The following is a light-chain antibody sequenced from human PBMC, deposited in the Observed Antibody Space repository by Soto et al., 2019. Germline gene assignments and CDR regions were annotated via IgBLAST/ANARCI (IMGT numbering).Light chain of an antibody. CDR1: STLRKH. Sequence: SYELTQSVSVSVAPGQTASINCERESTLRKHVHWYQQKAGQAPVLVVYDDRDRPSGIPERFSGSNSGNTATLTISRVEAGDEADYYCQVEGETSDHWVFGGGTKVTVL. J-gene: IGLJ3*02. CDR2: DDR. CDR3: QVEGETSDHWV. V-gene: IGLV3-21*02.